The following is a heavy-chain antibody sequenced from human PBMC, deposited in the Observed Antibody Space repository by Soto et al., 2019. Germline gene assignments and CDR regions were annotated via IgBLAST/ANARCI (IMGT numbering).Heavy chain of an antibody. Sequence: GESLKISCKGSGYRFTSYWIGWVRQMPGKGLEWMGIIYPGDSETRYSPSFQGQVTISADKSISTAYLQWSSLKASDTAMYYCASWYYYDSSGYSFDYWGQGTLVTVSS. J-gene: IGHJ4*02. D-gene: IGHD3-22*01. CDR2: IYPGDSET. CDR1: GYRFTSYW. CDR3: ASWYYYDSSGYSFDY. V-gene: IGHV5-51*01.